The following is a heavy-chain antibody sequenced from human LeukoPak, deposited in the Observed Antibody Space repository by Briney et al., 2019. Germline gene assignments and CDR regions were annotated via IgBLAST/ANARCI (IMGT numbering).Heavy chain of an antibody. CDR1: GFTFSSYG. J-gene: IGHJ4*02. CDR3: AKDGGLLLDY. D-gene: IGHD2-15*01. Sequence: GGSLRLSCAASGFTFSSYGMHWVRQAPAKGLEWVAVISYDGSNKYYADSVKGRFTISRDNSKNTLYLQMNSLRAEDTAVYYCAKDGGLLLDYWGQGTLVTVSS. CDR2: ISYDGSNK. V-gene: IGHV3-30*18.